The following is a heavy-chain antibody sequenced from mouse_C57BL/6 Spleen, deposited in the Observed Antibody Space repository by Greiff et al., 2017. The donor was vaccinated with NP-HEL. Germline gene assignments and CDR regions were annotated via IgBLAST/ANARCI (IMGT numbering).Heavy chain of an antibody. CDR3: ARSTTVDYYAMDY. V-gene: IGHV1-52*01. CDR1: GYTFTSYW. CDR2: IDPSDSET. J-gene: IGHJ4*01. Sequence: VQLQRSGAELVRPGSSVKLSCKASGYTFTSYWMHWVKQRPIQGLEWIGNIDPSDSETHYNQKFKDKDTLTVDKSSSTAYLQLRSLTSEDSAVYYCARSTTVDYYAMDYWGQGTSVTVSS. D-gene: IGHD1-1*01.